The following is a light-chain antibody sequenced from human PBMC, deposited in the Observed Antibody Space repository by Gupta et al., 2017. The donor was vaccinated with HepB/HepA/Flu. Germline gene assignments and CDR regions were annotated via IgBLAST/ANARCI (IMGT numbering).Light chain of an antibody. J-gene: IGLJ2*01. CDR1: RSDVGGYHY. V-gene: IGLV2-14*03. CDR2: DVS. CDR3: SSYTSSSTLDVV. Sequence: QSALTPPASVSGSSGQSIPISCTGTRSDVGGYHYVSLYQQHPGKAPKLMIYDVSNRPSGVSNRFSGSKSGNTASLTISGLQAEDEADYYCSSYTSSSTLDVVFGGGTKLTVL.